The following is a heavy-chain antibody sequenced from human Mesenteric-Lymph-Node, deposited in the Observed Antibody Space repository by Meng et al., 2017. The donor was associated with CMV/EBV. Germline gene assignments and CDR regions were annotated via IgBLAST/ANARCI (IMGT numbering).Heavy chain of an antibody. CDR1: GYSFTSYW. Sequence: GESLKISCKGSGYSFTSYWIGWVRQMPGKGLEWMGIIYPGDSDTRYSPSFQGQVTISADKSISTAYLQWSSLKASDTAMYYCARRPAYDFWSGYSNYGMDVWGQGTTVTVSS. D-gene: IGHD3-3*01. CDR3: ARRPAYDFWSGYSNYGMDV. J-gene: IGHJ6*02. V-gene: IGHV5-51*01. CDR2: IYPGDSDT.